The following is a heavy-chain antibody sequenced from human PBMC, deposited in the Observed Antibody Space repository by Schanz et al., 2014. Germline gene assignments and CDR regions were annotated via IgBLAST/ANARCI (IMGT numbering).Heavy chain of an antibody. V-gene: IGHV3-30*03. D-gene: IGHD3-16*01. CDR2: TSTDGTKT. CDR1: GFTFSSYG. CDR3: TRDRGALINHNDALDL. J-gene: IGHJ3*01. Sequence: QVQLVESGGGVAQPGRSLRLSCAASGFTFSSYGMHWVRQAPGQGLEKVAVTSTDGTKTYYAASVRGRFTISRDNSKNTVYLQMNSLRSEDTAVYYCTRDRGALINHNDALDLWGQGTMVSVSS.